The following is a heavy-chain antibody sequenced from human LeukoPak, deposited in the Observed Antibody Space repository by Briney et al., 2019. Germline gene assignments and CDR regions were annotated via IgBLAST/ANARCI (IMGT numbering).Heavy chain of an antibody. J-gene: IGHJ6*03. D-gene: IGHD6-13*01. Sequence: ASVKVSSKASGYTFTIYGISWVRQAPGQGLECMGWISAYNGNTNYAQKLQGRVTMTTDTSTSTAYMELRSLRSDDTAVYYCARGDSSSWYPLNYYYYYYMDVWGKGTTVTVSS. CDR1: GYTFTIYG. CDR3: ARGDSSSWYPLNYYYYYYMDV. CDR2: ISAYNGNT. V-gene: IGHV1-18*01.